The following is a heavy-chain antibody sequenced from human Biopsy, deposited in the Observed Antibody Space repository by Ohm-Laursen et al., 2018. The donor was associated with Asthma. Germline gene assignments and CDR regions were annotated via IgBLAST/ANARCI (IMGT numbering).Heavy chain of an antibody. V-gene: IGHV1-69*06. CDR2: ISPIFGSS. CDR1: GGMFGNYA. J-gene: IGHJ4*02. D-gene: IGHD4-17*01. Sequence: SVKVSCKASGGMFGNYAISWVRQAPGLGLEWMGGISPIFGSSNYAQRFQGRVTMTADIFTRTVYMELSGLRFDDTAIYYCASDFPKDYVRYNFQFWGQGTLVTVSS. CDR3: ASDFPKDYVRYNFQF.